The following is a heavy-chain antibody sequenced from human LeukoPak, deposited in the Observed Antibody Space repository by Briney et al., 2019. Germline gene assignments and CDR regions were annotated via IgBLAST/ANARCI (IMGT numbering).Heavy chain of an antibody. CDR1: GFTFSSYG. CDR2: ISYNGSNK. D-gene: IGHD3-22*01. Sequence: PGRSLRLPCAASGFTFSSYGMHWVRQAPGKGLEWVAVISYNGSNKYYADSVKGRFTISRDNSKNTLYLQMNSLRAEDTAVYYCARSLYYYDSSGYPATESFDYWGQGTLVTVSS. J-gene: IGHJ4*02. CDR3: ARSLYYYDSSGYPATESFDY. V-gene: IGHV3-30*03.